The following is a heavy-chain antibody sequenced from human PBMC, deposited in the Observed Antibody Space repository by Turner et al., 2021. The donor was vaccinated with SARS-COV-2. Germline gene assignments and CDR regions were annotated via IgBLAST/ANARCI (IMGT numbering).Heavy chain of an antibody. D-gene: IGHD6-19*01. CDR3: SRGRSSNVSNGFYTVSVYFDY. Sequence: QLQLQESGPGLVKPSETLSLTCTVSGGSISSSRYYWGWIRQPPGKGLEWIGEVTLSGSGNYNPSLKSRVTMSLDASKNQVSLNLTSVTAADTAVYYCSRGRSSNVSNGFYTVSVYFDYWGQGSLVTVSS. CDR1: GGSISSSRYY. V-gene: IGHV4-39*02. J-gene: IGHJ4*02. CDR2: VTLSGSG.